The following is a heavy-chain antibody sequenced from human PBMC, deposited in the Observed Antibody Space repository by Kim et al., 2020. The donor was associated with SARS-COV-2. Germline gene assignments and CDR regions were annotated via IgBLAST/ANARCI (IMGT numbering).Heavy chain of an antibody. CDR1: GGSISSGGYY. D-gene: IGHD3-22*01. V-gene: IGHV4-31*03. J-gene: IGHJ5*02. CDR3: ARNIGITMIVVVTGWFDP. CDR2: IYYSGST. Sequence: SETLSLTCTVSGGSISSGGYYWSWIRQHPGKGLEWIGYIYYSGSTYYNPSLTSRVTISVDTSKNQFSLTLSSVTAADTAVYYCARNIGITMIVVVTGWFDPWGQGTLVTVSS.